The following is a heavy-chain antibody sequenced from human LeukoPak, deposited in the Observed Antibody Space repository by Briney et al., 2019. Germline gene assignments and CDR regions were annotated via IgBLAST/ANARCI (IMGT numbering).Heavy chain of an antibody. J-gene: IGHJ4*02. CDR2: ISSSSSYI. D-gene: IGHD1-1*01. CDR1: GFTFSDYY. CDR3: ARDPQLYFDLIGLVDY. Sequence: GGSLRLSCAASGFTFSDYYMSWIRQAPGKGLEWVSSISSSSSYIYYADSVKGRFTISRDNAKNSLYLQMNSLRAEDTAVYYCARDPQLYFDLIGLVDYWGQGTLVTVSS. V-gene: IGHV3-11*06.